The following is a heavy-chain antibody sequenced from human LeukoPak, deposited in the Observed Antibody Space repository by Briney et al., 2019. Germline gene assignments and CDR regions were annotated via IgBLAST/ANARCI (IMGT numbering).Heavy chain of an antibody. CDR1: GSTFSSYA. D-gene: IGHD2-8*01. J-gene: IGHJ4*02. Sequence: GGSLRLSCAASGSTFSSYAVSWVGQAPGKGLGWVSSISGSGGSTYSADSVKGRFTISRDNSKNTLYLQMNSLRAEDTALYYCAKDRSCTNDICHGDFDYWGQGTLVTVSS. CDR3: AKDRSCTNDICHGDFDY. V-gene: IGHV3-23*01. CDR2: ISGSGGST.